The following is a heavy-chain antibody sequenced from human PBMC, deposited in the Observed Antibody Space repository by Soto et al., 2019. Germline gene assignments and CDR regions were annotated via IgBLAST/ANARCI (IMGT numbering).Heavy chain of an antibody. CDR2: ISYDGSNK. D-gene: IGHD3-3*01. J-gene: IGHJ4*02. V-gene: IGHV3-30-3*01. Sequence: GSLRLSCAASGFTFSSYAMHWVRQAPGKGLEWVAVISYDGSNKYYADSVKGRFTISRDNSKNTLYLQMNSLRAEDTAVYYCARDGRSIFGVVKGYFDYWGQGTLVTVSS. CDR1: GFTFSSYA. CDR3: ARDGRSIFGVVKGYFDY.